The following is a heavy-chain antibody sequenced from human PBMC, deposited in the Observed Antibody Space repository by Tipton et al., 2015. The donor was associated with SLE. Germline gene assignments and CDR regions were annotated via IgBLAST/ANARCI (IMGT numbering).Heavy chain of an antibody. Sequence: TLSLTCTVSGGSISSYYWSWIRQPPGKGLEWIGYIYYSGSTNYNPSLKSRVTISVDTSKNQFSLKLSSVTAADTAVYYCARHRYSSGQLGYWGQGTRVTVSS. D-gene: IGHD6-19*01. CDR3: ARHRYSSGQLGY. V-gene: IGHV4-59*08. CDR2: IYYSGST. CDR1: GGSISSYY. J-gene: IGHJ4*02.